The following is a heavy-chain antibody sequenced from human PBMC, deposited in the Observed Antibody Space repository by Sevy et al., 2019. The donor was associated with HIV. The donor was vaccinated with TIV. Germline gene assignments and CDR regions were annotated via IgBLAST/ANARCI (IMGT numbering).Heavy chain of an antibody. D-gene: IGHD2-2*01. Sequence: ASVKVSCKASGGTFSSYAISWVRQAPGQGLEWMGGIIPIFGTANYAQKFQGRVTITADESTSTAYRELGSLRSEDTAGYYCAGAYCSSTSCNKRKFQRASEYYYYGMDVWGQGTTVTVSS. CDR3: AGAYCSSTSCNKRKFQRASEYYYYGMDV. V-gene: IGHV1-69*13. CDR1: GGTFSSYA. J-gene: IGHJ6*02. CDR2: IIPIFGTA.